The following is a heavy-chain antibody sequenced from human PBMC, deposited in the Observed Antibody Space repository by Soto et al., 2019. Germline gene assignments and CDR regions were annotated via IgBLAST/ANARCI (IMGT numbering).Heavy chain of an antibody. V-gene: IGHV1-69*04. J-gene: IGHJ4*02. Sequence: GASVKVSCKASGGTFSSYTISWVRQAPGQGLEWMGRIIPILGIANYAQKFQGRVTITADKSTSTAYMELSSLRSEDTAVYYCAREGLLSGYHYYYFDYWGQGTLVTVSS. CDR2: IIPILGIA. CDR3: AREGLLSGYHYYYFDY. CDR1: GGTFSSYT. D-gene: IGHD5-12*01.